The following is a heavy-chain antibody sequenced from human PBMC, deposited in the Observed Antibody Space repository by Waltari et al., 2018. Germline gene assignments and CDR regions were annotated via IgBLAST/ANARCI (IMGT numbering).Heavy chain of an antibody. D-gene: IGHD3-3*01. CDR2: MNPNSGNT. J-gene: IGHJ6*02. CDR1: GYTFTSYD. Sequence: QVQLVQSGAEVKKPGASVKVSCKASGYTFTSYDINWVRQATGQGPEWMGWMNPNSGNTGYAQKCQGRVTITRNTSISTAYMELSSLRSEDTAVYYCARSHYYDCWSGHYYYYYGMDVWGQGTTVTVSS. V-gene: IGHV1-8*03. CDR3: ARSHYYDCWSGHYYYYYGMDV.